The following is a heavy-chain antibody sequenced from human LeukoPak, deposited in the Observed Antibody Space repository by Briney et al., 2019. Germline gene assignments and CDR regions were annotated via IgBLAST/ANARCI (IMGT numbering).Heavy chain of an antibody. CDR3: ARDSPITMIVGGDAFDI. D-gene: IGHD3-22*01. CDR1: GYTFTGYY. CDR2: INPSGGST. Sequence: ASVKVSCKASGYTFTGYYMHWVRQAPGQGLEWMGIINPSGGSTSYAQKFQGRVTMTRDMSTSTVYMELSSLRSEDTAVYYCARDSPITMIVGGDAFDIWGQGTMVTVSS. V-gene: IGHV1-46*01. J-gene: IGHJ3*02.